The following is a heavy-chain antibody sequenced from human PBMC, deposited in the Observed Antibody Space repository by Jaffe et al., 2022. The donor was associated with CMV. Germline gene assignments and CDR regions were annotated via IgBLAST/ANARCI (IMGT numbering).Heavy chain of an antibody. CDR1: GFTFSDYA. D-gene: IGHD1-20*01. CDR3: AKAGIGVTGILLRGEDWFDS. J-gene: IGHJ5*01. V-gene: IGHV3-9*01. CDR2: INWNSGRM. Sequence: EVQLVESGGTLVQPGRSLRLSCATSGFTFSDYAMHWVRQAPGKGLEWVSGINWNSGRMEYADSVKGRFTISRDNAKNSLYLQMNSLRIEDTAFYYCAKAGIGVTGILLRGEDWFDSWGQGSLVTVAS.